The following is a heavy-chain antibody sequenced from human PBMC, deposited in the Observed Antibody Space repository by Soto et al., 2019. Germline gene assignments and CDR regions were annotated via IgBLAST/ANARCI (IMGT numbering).Heavy chain of an antibody. CDR2: INPNSGGT. V-gene: IGHV1-2*04. D-gene: IGHD3-3*01. CDR3: ARGLRFLEWFQKSYYYYYMDV. CDR1: GYTFTGYY. J-gene: IGHJ6*03. Sequence: ASVKVSCKASGYTFTGYYMHWVRQAPGQGLEWMGWINPNSGGTNYAQKFQGWVTMTRDTSISTAYMELSRLRSDDTAVYYCARGLRFLEWFQKSYYYYYMDVWGKGTTVTVSS.